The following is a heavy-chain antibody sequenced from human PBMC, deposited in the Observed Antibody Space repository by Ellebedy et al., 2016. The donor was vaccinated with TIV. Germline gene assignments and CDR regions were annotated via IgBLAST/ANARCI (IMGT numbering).Heavy chain of an antibody. J-gene: IGHJ4*02. V-gene: IGHV1-46*04. CDR3: ARDLPSRDGYNSFDY. CDR2: INPTSGST. Sequence: AASVKVSCKASGYTFSNYFVHWVRQAPGQGLEWMGIINPTSGSTTYAQKLQGRLTMTRDTSTSTVYMELNSLRAEDTAVYYCARDLPSRDGYNSFDYWGQGTLVTVSS. CDR1: GYTFSNYF. D-gene: IGHD5-24*01.